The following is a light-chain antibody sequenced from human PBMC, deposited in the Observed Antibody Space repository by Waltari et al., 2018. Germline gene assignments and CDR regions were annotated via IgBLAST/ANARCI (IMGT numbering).Light chain of an antibody. Sequence: QSALTQPASVSGSAGQSIAISCSGTNSDIGRSNYVSWYQQPPGNAPRLIIYDVSRWPSGVSNRFIGSKSGITASLAISGLQAEDEGDYFCASYTSSNTVIFGGGTRVTVL. CDR3: ASYTSSNTVI. J-gene: IGLJ2*01. CDR2: DVS. V-gene: IGLV2-14*03. CDR1: NSDIGRSNY.